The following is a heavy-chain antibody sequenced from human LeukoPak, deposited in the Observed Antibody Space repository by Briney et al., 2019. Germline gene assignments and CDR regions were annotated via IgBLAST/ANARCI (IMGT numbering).Heavy chain of an antibody. V-gene: IGHV3-23*01. J-gene: IGHJ4*02. CDR1: GFTFSSYA. Sequence: GGSLRLSCAASGFTFSSYAMSWVRQAPGKGLEWVSAISGSGGSTYYADSVKGRFTISRDNSKNTLYLQMNSLRAEDTAVYYCARVGARRYDFWSGYLRKDPARPYMQFDYWGQGTLVTVSS. D-gene: IGHD3-3*01. CDR2: ISGSGGST. CDR3: ARVGARRYDFWSGYLRKDPARPYMQFDY.